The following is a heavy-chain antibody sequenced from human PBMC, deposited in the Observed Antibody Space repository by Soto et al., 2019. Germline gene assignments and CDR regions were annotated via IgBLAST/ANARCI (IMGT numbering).Heavy chain of an antibody. CDR2: IYYSGST. CDR3: AREDPYWGKVYYDSSGRSPAFDY. D-gene: IGHD3-22*01. Sequence: SETLSLTCTVSGGSISSGDYYWSWIRQPPGKGLEWIGYIYYSGSTYYNPSLKSRVTISVDTSKNQFSLKLSSVTAADTAVYYCAREDPYWGKVYYDSSGRSPAFDYWGQGSLVTVSS. CDR1: GGSISSGDYY. J-gene: IGHJ4*02. V-gene: IGHV4-30-4*01.